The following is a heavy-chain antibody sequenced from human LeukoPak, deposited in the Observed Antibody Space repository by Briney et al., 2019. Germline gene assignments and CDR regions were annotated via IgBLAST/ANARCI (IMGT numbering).Heavy chain of an antibody. CDR2: ISSSGSTI. J-gene: IGHJ4*02. CDR1: GFTFSSYE. V-gene: IGHV3-48*03. CDR3: ARDGPYGSGSYYFDY. Sequence: PGGSLRLSCAAPGFTFSSYEMNWVRQAPGKGLEWVSYISSSGSTIYYADSVKGRFTTSRDNAKNSLYLQMNSLRAEDTAVYYCARDGPYGSGSYYFDYWGQGTLVTVSS. D-gene: IGHD3-10*01.